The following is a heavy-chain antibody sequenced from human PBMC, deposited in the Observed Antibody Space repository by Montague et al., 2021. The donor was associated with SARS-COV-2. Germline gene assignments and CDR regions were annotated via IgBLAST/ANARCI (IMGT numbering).Heavy chain of an antibody. CDR3: ASPTYYYDSSGPDAFDI. CDR2: IYYSGST. CDR1: GGSISSSNYY. Sequence: SETLSLTCTVSGGSISSSNYYWGWLRQPPGKELEWIGSIYYSGSTYYNPSLKSRVTIFVDTSKNQFSLKLSSVTAADTAVYYCASPTYYYDSSGPDAFDIWGQGTMVTVSS. J-gene: IGHJ3*02. D-gene: IGHD3-22*01. V-gene: IGHV4-39*01.